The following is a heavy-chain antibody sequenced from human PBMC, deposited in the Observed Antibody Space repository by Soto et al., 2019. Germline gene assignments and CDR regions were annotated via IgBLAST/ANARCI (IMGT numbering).Heavy chain of an antibody. Sequence: QITLKESGPTLVKPTEPLTLTCTFSGFSLSTIGVAVGWVRQPPGKALEWLALIYWDNDRRYSPSLKSGVTIDKDTSRNWVVLKMTNMEPVDTGTYYCVHMCGAYTQAGRDSNAFAIWGQGQMVIVSS. V-gene: IGHV2-5*02. J-gene: IGHJ3*02. CDR1: GFSLSTIGVA. D-gene: IGHD2-21*01. CDR2: IYWDNDR. CDR3: VHMCGAYTQAGRDSNAFAI.